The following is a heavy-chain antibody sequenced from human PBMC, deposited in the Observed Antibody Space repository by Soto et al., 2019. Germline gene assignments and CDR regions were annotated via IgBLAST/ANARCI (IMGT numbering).Heavy chain of an antibody. CDR1: GGSIDSYY. CDR2: ISDRGTT. Sequence: DTLSLTCTIFGGSIDSYYWSWIRQAPGKGLEWIGHISDRGTTTYSPSLGSRVTISVDTSRNLFSLKLSSVTVADTAVYFCARDRWTSRANWFDPWGPGTQVTVSS. CDR3: ARDRWTSRANWFDP. D-gene: IGHD3-16*02. V-gene: IGHV4-59*12. J-gene: IGHJ5*02.